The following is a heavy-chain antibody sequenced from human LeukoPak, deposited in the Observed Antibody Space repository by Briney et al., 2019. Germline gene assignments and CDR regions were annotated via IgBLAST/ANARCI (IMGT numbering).Heavy chain of an antibody. J-gene: IGHJ4*02. Sequence: ASVKVSCKASGYTFTSYDINWVTQAAGQGLEWMGWINLNSGNTGYAQKFQGRVTMTRNTSISTAYMELSSLRSEDTAVYYCARGITMVRGVILGYWGEGTLVTVSS. CDR2: INLNSGNT. CDR3: ARGITMVRGVILGY. V-gene: IGHV1-8*01. CDR1: GYTFTSYD. D-gene: IGHD3-10*01.